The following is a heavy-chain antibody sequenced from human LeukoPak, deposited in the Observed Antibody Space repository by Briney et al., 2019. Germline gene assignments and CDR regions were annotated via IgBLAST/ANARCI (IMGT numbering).Heavy chain of an antibody. Sequence: PGGSLRLSCAASGFTFSSYAMSWVRQAPGKGLEWVSVIYGGVSTSYADSVKGRFTISRDNSRNTLYLQMNSLRAEDTAVYYCARSDGIAAAGPFDYWGQGTLVTVSS. CDR1: GFTFSSYA. J-gene: IGHJ4*02. V-gene: IGHV3-53*01. CDR3: ARSDGIAAAGPFDY. D-gene: IGHD6-13*01. CDR2: IYGGVST.